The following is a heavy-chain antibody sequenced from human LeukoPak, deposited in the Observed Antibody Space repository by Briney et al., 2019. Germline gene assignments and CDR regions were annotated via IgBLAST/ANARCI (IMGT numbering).Heavy chain of an antibody. V-gene: IGHV3-48*03. CDR2: ISSSGSTI. D-gene: IGHD6-19*01. CDR1: GFTFSSYE. J-gene: IGHJ5*02. Sequence: GGSLRLSCAASGFTFSSYEMNWVRQAPGKGLEWVSYISSSGSTIYYADSVKGRFTISRDNAKNSLYLQMNSLRAEDTAVYYCASDLSSGWSPWGQGTLVTVSS. CDR3: ASDLSSGWSP.